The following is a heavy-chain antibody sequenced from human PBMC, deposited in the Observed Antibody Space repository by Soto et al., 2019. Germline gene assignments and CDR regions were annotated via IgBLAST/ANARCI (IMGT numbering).Heavy chain of an antibody. Sequence: QVQLQESGPGLVKPSQTLSLTCTFSGGSISRGGYYWSWIRQHPGKCLEWIGYIYYSGSTYYNPSLMGRVTISVDTSKSQFSLKLSSVTAADTAVYYCASHYDSSGYLYFDYWGQGTLVTVSS. V-gene: IGHV4-31*03. CDR1: GGSISRGGYY. D-gene: IGHD3-22*01. CDR3: ASHYDSSGYLYFDY. CDR2: IYYSGST. J-gene: IGHJ4*02.